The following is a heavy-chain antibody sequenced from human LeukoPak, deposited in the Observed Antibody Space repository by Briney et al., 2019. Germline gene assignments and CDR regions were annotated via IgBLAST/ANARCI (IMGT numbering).Heavy chain of an antibody. Sequence: ASVKVSCKASGYTFTSYAMNWVRQAPGQGLEWMGWINTNTGNPTYAQGFTGRFVFSLDTSVSTAYYCALLKGFGELFNGMDVWGQGTTVTVSS. CDR3: V. CDR1: GYTFTSYA. J-gene: IGHJ6*02. CDR2: INTNTGNP. D-gene: IGHD3-10*01. V-gene: IGHV7-4-1*01.